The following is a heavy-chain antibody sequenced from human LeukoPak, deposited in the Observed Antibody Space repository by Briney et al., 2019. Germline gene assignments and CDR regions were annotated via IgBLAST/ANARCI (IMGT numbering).Heavy chain of an antibody. J-gene: IGHJ4*02. Sequence: GGSLKISCKGSGYTFSTYWIGWVRQMPGKGLEWRGVIYPGDSDTRYSPSFQGQVTMSADRSISTAYLQWSSLKASDTAMYYCARSGYSGYGGDYWGQGTLVTVSS. CDR1: GYTFSTYW. CDR2: IYPGDSDT. V-gene: IGHV5-51*01. D-gene: IGHD5-12*01. CDR3: ARSGYSGYGGDY.